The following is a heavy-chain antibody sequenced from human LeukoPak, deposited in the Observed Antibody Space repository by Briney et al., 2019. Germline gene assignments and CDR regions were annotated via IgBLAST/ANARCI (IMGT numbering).Heavy chain of an antibody. CDR1: GYTFTGYY. V-gene: IGHV1-2*02. J-gene: IGHJ3*02. Sequence: ASVKVSCKASGYTFTGYYIHWVRQAPGQGLEWMGWINPNSGGTNYAQKFQGRVTMTRDTSISTAYMELSRLRSDDTAVYYCARLNWAVGAFDIWGQRTMVTVSS. D-gene: IGHD7-27*01. CDR2: INPNSGGT. CDR3: ARLNWAVGAFDI.